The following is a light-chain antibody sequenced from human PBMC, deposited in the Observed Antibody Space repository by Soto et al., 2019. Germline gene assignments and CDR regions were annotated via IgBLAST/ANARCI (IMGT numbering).Light chain of an antibody. Sequence: EIVMTQSPATLSVSPGERATLSCRASQSVSSNLAWYQQKPGQAPRLLIYGASTRATGIPYRFSGSRSGTEFTLAISSLQSEDVAVYYCQQYNNWPPTFGQGAKVEIK. CDR1: QSVSSN. V-gene: IGKV3-15*01. J-gene: IGKJ1*01. CDR2: GAS. CDR3: QQYNNWPPT.